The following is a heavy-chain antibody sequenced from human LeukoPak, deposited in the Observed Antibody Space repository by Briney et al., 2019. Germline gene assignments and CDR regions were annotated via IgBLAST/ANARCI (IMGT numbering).Heavy chain of an antibody. CDR3: ARAELWYSSSPHDY. D-gene: IGHD6-6*01. CDR2: INPNSGGT. CDR1: GYTFTDYY. V-gene: IGHV1-2*02. J-gene: IGHJ4*02. Sequence: ASVKVSCKTSGYTFTDYYMHWVRQAPGQGLEWMGWINPNSGGTNYAQKFQGRVTMTRDTSISTAYMELSRLRSDDTAVYYCARAELWYSSSPHDYWGQGTLVTVSS.